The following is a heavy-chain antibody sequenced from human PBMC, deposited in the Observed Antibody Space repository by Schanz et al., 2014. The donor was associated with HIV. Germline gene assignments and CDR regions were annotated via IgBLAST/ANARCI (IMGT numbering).Heavy chain of an antibody. CDR1: GDTFTGDF. CDR2: INPNSGGT. D-gene: IGHD6-6*01. J-gene: IGHJ2*01. Sequence: QVQLVQSGAEVKKPGASVKVSCKASGDTFTGDFMHWVRQAPGQGLEWMGWINPNSGGTNYAQKFQGRVTMTRDTSISTAYMELSRLRSEDTAVYYRARSETIAARPVLYFDLWGRGTLVTVSS. V-gene: IGHV1-2*02. CDR3: ARSETIAARPVLYFDL.